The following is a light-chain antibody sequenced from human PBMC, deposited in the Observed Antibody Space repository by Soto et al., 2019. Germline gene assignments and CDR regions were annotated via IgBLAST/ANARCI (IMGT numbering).Light chain of an antibody. J-gene: IGKJ2*01. Sequence: EIVLTQSPATLSLSPGERATLSCRASQSVSSYLAWYQQNPGQAPRLLIYDASNRATGIPARFSGSGSGTDFTLTISSLEPADFAVYYCQQRSNWPYTFGQGTKLEIK. CDR2: DAS. V-gene: IGKV3-11*01. CDR3: QQRSNWPYT. CDR1: QSVSSY.